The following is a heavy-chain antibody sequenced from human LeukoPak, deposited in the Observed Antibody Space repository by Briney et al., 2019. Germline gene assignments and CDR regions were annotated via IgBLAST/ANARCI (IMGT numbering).Heavy chain of an antibody. J-gene: IGHJ4*02. D-gene: IGHD2-8*01. CDR2: IKQDGSEK. CDR1: AFTFSSYW. V-gene: IGHV3-7*01. CDR3: ARARRYCTNGVCPYYFDY. Sequence: GGSLRLSCAHSAFTFSSYWMSWVRQAPGKGLEWVANIKQDGSEKYYVDSVKGRFTISRDNAKNSLYLQMNSLRAEDTAVYYCARARRYCTNGVCPYYFDYWGQGTLVTVSS.